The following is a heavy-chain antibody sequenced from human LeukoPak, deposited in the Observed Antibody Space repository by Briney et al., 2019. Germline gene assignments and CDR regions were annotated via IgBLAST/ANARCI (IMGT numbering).Heavy chain of an antibody. D-gene: IGHD6-6*01. Sequence: SETLSLTCAVSGGSISSSNWWSWVRPPPGKGLEWIGEIYHSGSTNCNPSLKGRVTISVDKSKNQFSLKLSSVTAADTAVYSCASGELVTSFDYWGQGTLVTVSS. J-gene: IGHJ4*02. CDR1: GGSISSSNW. CDR3: ASGELVTSFDY. CDR2: IYHSGST. V-gene: IGHV4-4*02.